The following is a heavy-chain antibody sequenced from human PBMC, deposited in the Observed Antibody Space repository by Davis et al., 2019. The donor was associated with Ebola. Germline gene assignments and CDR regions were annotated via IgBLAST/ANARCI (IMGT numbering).Heavy chain of an antibody. Sequence: GESLKISCAASGFTFSSYAMSWVRQAPGKGLEWVSAISGSGGSTYYADSVKGRFTISRDNSKNTLYLQMNSLRAEDTAVYYCAKDLKSLTSAWFDYWGQGTLVTVSS. J-gene: IGHJ4*02. V-gene: IGHV3-23*01. CDR3: AKDLKSLTSAWFDY. CDR1: GFTFSSYA. CDR2: ISGSGGST. D-gene: IGHD1-26*01.